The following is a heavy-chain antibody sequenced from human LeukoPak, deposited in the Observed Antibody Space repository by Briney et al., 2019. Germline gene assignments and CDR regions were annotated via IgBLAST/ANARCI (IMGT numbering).Heavy chain of an antibody. D-gene: IGHD3-10*01. CDR1: GGSFSGYY. V-gene: IGHV4-34*01. Sequence: SETLSLTCAVYGGSFSGYYWSWIRQPPGKGLEWIGEINHSGSTNYNPSLKSRVTISVDTSKNQFSLKLSSVTAADTAVYYCARRITYYYGSGSYKGWFDPWGQGTLVTVSS. CDR2: INHSGST. CDR3: ARRITYYYGSGSYKGWFDP. J-gene: IGHJ5*02.